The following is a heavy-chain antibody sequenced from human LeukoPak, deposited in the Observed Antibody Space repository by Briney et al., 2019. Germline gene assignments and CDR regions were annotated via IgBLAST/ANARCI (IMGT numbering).Heavy chain of an antibody. CDR2: IYTSGST. J-gene: IGHJ6*03. CDR3: ARGIVVVAQLGFYFYYMDV. D-gene: IGHD2-15*01. CDR1: GGSISSGSYY. V-gene: IGHV4-61*02. Sequence: PSQTLSLTCTVSGGSISSGSYYWSWIRQPAGKGLEWIGRIYTSGSTNYNPSLKSRVTISVDTSKNQFSLKLSSVTAAVTAVYYCARGIVVVAQLGFYFYYMDVWGKGTTVTISS.